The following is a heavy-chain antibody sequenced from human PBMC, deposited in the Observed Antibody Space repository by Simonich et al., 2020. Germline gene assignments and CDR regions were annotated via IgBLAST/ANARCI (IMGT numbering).Heavy chain of an antibody. CDR2: ICYSGST. CDR1: GGSISSYY. V-gene: IGHV4-59*08. Sequence: QVQLQESGPGLVKPSETLSLTCTVSGGSISSYYWSWIRQPPGKGLEWIGNICYSGSTNYNPSLKSRGTISVDTSKNQFSLKLSSVTAADTAVYYCARHDRWLQFYFDYWGQGTLVTVSS. J-gene: IGHJ4*02. CDR3: ARHDRWLQFYFDY. D-gene: IGHD5-12*01.